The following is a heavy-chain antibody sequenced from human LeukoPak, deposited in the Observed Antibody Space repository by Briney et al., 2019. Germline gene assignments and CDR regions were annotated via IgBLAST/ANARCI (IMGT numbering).Heavy chain of an antibody. D-gene: IGHD4-17*01. CDR1: GGSISSYY. Sequence: SETLSLTCTVSGGSISSYYWSWIRQPPGKGLEWIGYIYYSGSTNYNPSLKSRVTISVDTSKNQFSLKLSSVTAADTAVYYCASGSDYGGYLDNLGLYYWGQGTQVTVSS. CDR2: IYYSGST. J-gene: IGHJ4*02. V-gene: IGHV4-59*01. CDR3: ASGSDYGGYLDNLGLYY.